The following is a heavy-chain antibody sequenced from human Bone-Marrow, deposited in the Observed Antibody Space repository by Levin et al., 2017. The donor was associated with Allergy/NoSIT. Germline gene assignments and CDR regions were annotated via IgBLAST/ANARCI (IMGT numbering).Heavy chain of an antibody. Sequence: ASVKVSCKASGYTFTEYTISWVRRAPGQGLEWMGSIATANGGTNYAQKFQDRVTMTRDTSTTTAYMELRSLKSDDTAIYYCASYCRDGRCAGKASFDVWGQGTVATVSS. J-gene: IGHJ3*01. CDR2: IATANGGT. D-gene: IGHD2-15*01. CDR3: ASYCRDGRCAGKASFDV. V-gene: IGHV1-18*04. CDR1: GYTFTEYT.